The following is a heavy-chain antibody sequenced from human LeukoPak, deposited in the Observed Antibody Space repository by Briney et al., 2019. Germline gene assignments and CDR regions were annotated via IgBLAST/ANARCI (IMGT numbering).Heavy chain of an antibody. CDR3: ASASAWGYGSSTSCHAPSHLQH. J-gene: IGHJ1*01. D-gene: IGHD2-2*01. CDR2: ISYDGSNK. V-gene: IGHV3-30-3*01. CDR1: GFTFSSYA. Sequence: PGGSLRLSCAASGFTFSSYAMHWVRQAPGKGLEWVAVISYDGSNKYYADSVKGRFTISRDNSKNTLYLQMNGLRAEDSAVYYCASASAWGYGSSTSCHAPSHLQHWGQGTLVTVSS.